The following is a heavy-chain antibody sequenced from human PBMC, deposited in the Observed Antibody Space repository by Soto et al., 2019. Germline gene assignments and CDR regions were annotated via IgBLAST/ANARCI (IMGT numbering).Heavy chain of an antibody. D-gene: IGHD3-10*01. CDR1: GGTFSSYA. CDR3: TRVVRDEGSYYGMDV. CDR2: IIPIFGTA. V-gene: IGHV1-69*13. Sequence: SVTVYCKASGGTFSSYAISWVRQAPGQGLEWMGGIIPIFGTANYAQKFQGRVTITADESTSTAYMELSSLRSEDTAVYYGTRVVRDEGSYYGMDVWGQGTTVTVSS. J-gene: IGHJ6*02.